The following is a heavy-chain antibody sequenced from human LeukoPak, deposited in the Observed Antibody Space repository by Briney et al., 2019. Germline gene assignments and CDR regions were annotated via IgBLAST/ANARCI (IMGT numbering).Heavy chain of an antibody. CDR3: ARHQQWLVRVDY. J-gene: IGHJ4*02. V-gene: IGHV4-39*01. D-gene: IGHD6-19*01. CDR2: IYYTGST. Sequence: SETLSLTCNVSGGSISSSSYYWGWIRQPPGKGLEWIGSIYYTGSTYYNQSLKSRVAISVDTSKNQFSLKLSSVTAADTAVYYCARHQQWLVRVDYWGQGTLVTVSS. CDR1: GGSISSSSYY.